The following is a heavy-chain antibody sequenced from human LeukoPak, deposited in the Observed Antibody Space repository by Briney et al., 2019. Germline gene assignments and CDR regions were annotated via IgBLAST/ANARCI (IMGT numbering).Heavy chain of an antibody. D-gene: IGHD4-23*01. V-gene: IGHV4-4*09. Sequence: SETLSLTCTVSGGSISSYYWSWIRQPPGKGLEWIGYIYTSGSTNYNPSLKSRVTISVDTSKNQFSLKLSSVTAADTAVYYCARLGPYGSNSFSYYYYYMDVWGKGTTVTVSS. CDR1: GGSISSYY. CDR2: IYTSGST. CDR3: ARLGPYGSNSFSYYYYYMDV. J-gene: IGHJ6*03.